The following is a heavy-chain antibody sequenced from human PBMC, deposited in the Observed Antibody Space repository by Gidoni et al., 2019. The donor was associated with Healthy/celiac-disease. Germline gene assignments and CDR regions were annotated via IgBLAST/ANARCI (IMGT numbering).Heavy chain of an antibody. CDR1: GGSISSGGYY. V-gene: IGHV4-31*03. Sequence: QVQLQESGPGLVKPSQTLSLTCTVSGGSISSGGYYWSWIRQHPGKGLEWIGYIYYSGSTYYNPSLKSRVTISVDTSKNQFSLKLSSVTAADTAVYYCARDLRDYGGNSGAADAFDIWGQGTMVTVSS. CDR3: ARDLRDYGGNSGAADAFDI. J-gene: IGHJ3*02. CDR2: IYYSGST. D-gene: IGHD4-17*01.